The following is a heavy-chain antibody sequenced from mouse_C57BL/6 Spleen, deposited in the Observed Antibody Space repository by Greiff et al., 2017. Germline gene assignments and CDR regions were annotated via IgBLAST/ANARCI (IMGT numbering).Heavy chain of an antibody. D-gene: IGHD1-1*01. CDR2: IYPRSGNT. V-gene: IGHV1-81*01. J-gene: IGHJ2*01. CDR3: ARSVTTVVATDY. CDR1: GYTFTSYG. Sequence: LVESGAELARPGASVKLSCKASGYTFTSYGISWVKQRTGQGLEWIGEIYPRSGNTYYNEKFKGKATLTADKSSSAAYMELRSLTSEDSAVYFCARSVTTVVATDYWGQGTTLTVSS.